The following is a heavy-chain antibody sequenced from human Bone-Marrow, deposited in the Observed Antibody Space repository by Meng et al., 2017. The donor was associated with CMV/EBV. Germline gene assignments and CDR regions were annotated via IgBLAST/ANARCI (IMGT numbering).Heavy chain of an antibody. V-gene: IGHV3-30-3*01. J-gene: IGHJ3*02. CDR1: GFTFSSYA. Sequence: GESLKISCAASGFTFSSYAMHWVRQAPGKGLEWVAVISYDGSNKYYADSVKGRFTISRDNSKNTLYLQMNSLRAEDTAVYYCARDRGDCSSTSCFGAFDIWGQRTMVTVSS. CDR2: ISYDGSNK. D-gene: IGHD2-2*01. CDR3: ARDRGDCSSTSCFGAFDI.